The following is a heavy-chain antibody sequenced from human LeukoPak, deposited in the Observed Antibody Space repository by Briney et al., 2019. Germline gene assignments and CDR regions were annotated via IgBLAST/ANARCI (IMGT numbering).Heavy chain of an antibody. CDR3: ARGMHYDFWSGYPIPDY. Sequence: GGSLRLSCAASGFTFSSYSMNWVRQAPGKGLEWVSSISSSSGYIYYADSVKGRFTISRDNAKNSLYLQMNSLRAEDTAVYYCARGMHYDFWSGYPIPDYWGQGTLVTVSS. CDR1: GFTFSSYS. CDR2: ISSSSGYI. J-gene: IGHJ4*02. V-gene: IGHV3-21*01. D-gene: IGHD3-3*01.